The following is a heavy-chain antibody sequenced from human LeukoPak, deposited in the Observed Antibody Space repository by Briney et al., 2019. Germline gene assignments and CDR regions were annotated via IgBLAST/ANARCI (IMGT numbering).Heavy chain of an antibody. V-gene: IGHV3-33*08. CDR1: GVTFSSYG. J-gene: IGHJ6*02. CDR3: ARDQHYYYYDMDV. Sequence: GRSLRLSCAASGVTFSSYGMHWVRQALGKGLEWVALIWFDGSNKYYADSVKGRFTISRDNSKNTLYLQMNSLRAEDTAVYYCARDQHYYYYDMDVWGQGTTVTVSS. CDR2: IWFDGSNK.